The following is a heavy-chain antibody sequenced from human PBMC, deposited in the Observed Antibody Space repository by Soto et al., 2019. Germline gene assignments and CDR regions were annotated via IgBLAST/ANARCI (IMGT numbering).Heavy chain of an antibody. CDR3: TRDMGGGGGY. J-gene: IGHJ4*02. CDR2: IDEYGNTI. CDR1: GFTFSSYW. V-gene: IGHV3-74*01. D-gene: IGHD3-16*01. Sequence: EVQLVESGGGLVQPGGSLRLSCAASGFTFSSYWMHWVRQVPGKGLVWVSRIDEYGNTINYADSVRGRFTISRDNAKNTLYMKINGRGAEDTALYNCTRDMGGGGGYWGQGTLVTVSS.